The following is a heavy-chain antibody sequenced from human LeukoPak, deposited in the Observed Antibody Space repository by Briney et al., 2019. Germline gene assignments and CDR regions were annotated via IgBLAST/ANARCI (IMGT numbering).Heavy chain of an antibody. V-gene: IGHV4-59*08. D-gene: IGHD3-10*01. CDR1: GVSISSYY. Sequence: PSETLSLTCTVSGVSISSYYWSWLRQPPGKGLEWIGYIYYSGSTNYNPSLKSRVTISVDTSKNQFSLKLSSVTAADTAVYYCARHVVYYGSGKNWFDPWGQGTLVTVSS. J-gene: IGHJ5*02. CDR3: ARHVVYYGSGKNWFDP. CDR2: IYYSGST.